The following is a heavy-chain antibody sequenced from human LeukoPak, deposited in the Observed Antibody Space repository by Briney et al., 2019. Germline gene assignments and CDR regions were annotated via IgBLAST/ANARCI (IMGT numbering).Heavy chain of an antibody. J-gene: IGHJ5*02. CDR3: AHRSIRYFDNSGYLS. CDR2: IYWDDDK. D-gene: IGHD3-22*01. V-gene: IGHV2-5*02. Sequence: SGPTLVNPTQTLTLTCTFSGFSLSTSGVGVGWIRQPPGKALEWLALIYWDDDKRYSPSLKGRLTITKDTSKNQVVLTMTNMHPVDTATYFCAHRSIRYFDNSGYLSWGQGTLVTVSS. CDR1: GFSLSTSGVG.